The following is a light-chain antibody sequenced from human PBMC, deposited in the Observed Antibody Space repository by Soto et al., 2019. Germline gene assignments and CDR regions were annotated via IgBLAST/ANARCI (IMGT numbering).Light chain of an antibody. CDR3: QQLNSYPIT. V-gene: IGKV1-9*01. Sequence: IQLTQSPASLYATVGDIVTITFRASQGISSYLAWYQQKPGKAPKLLIYAASTLQSGVPSRFSGSGSGTDFTLTISSLQPEDFATYYCQQLNSYPITFGQGTRLVIK. CDR1: QGISSY. CDR2: AAS. J-gene: IGKJ5*01.